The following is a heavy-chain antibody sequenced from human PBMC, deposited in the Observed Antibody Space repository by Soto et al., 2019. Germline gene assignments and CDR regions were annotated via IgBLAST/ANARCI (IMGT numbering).Heavy chain of an antibody. CDR2: MNPNSGNT. V-gene: IGHV1-8*01. Sequence: ASVKVSCKASGYTFTSYDINWVRQATGQGLEWMGWMNPNSGNTGYAQKFQGRVTMTRNTSISTAYMELSSLRSEDTAVYYCARGTEYSSSSWSSYYYYYYYKEVWGKGTTVTVSS. CDR3: ARGTEYSSSSWSSYYYYYYYKEV. CDR1: GYTFTSYD. J-gene: IGHJ6*03. D-gene: IGHD6-13*01.